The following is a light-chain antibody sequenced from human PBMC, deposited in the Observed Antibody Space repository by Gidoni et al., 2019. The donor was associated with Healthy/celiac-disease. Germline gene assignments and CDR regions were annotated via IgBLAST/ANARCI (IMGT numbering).Light chain of an antibody. CDR1: QGVCSY. Sequence: EIVLTQSPATLSLSPGERATLSCRASQGVCSYLAWYQQKSGQAPRLLIYDASNRATGIPARFSGSGSGADFTLTNSSLEPEDFAVYYCQQRSNWPPRTFGQGTKLEIK. CDR3: QQRSNWPPRT. CDR2: DAS. V-gene: IGKV3-11*01. J-gene: IGKJ2*01.